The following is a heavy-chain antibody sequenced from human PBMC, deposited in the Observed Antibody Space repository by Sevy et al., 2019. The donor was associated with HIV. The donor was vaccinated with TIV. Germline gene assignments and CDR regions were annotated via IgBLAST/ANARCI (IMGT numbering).Heavy chain of an antibody. Sequence: GGSLRLSCSASGFTFSSYAMHWVRQAPGKGLEYVSAISSNGGSTYYADSVKGRFTISRDNSKNTLYLQMSSLRAEDTAVYYCVKDPPYYDFWSGHYGMDVWGQGTTDTVSS. CDR2: ISSNGGST. CDR1: GFTFSSYA. CDR3: VKDPPYYDFWSGHYGMDV. D-gene: IGHD3-3*01. V-gene: IGHV3-64D*06. J-gene: IGHJ6*02.